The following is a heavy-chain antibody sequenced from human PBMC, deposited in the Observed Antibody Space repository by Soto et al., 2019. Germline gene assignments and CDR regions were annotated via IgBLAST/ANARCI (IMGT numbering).Heavy chain of an antibody. J-gene: IGHJ6*02. CDR2: INPKTAAT. D-gene: IGHD1-26*01. V-gene: IGHV1-2*02. CDR1: GYSFSDYF. CDR3: ARIKWGLNYYNGMHV. Sequence: QVQFVQSGAEVKKSGASVKVSCKPSGYSFSDYFIQWVRQAPGQGLEWVAWINPKTAATNYAKKFQGRVSLTWDTSSTTAYMELTRLRPDDTAVYYCARIKWGLNYYNGMHVWGQGTTVIVSS.